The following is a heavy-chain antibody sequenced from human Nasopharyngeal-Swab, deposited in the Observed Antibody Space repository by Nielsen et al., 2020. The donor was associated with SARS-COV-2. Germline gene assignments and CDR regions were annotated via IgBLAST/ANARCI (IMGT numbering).Heavy chain of an antibody. CDR3: ARKDVFAYGVDAFDI. V-gene: IGHV3-23*01. Sequence: GESLKISCAASGFTFSSYAMTWVRQAPGKGLEWVSVVTGSDYGTDYADSVKGRFTISRDNAKNTLYLQMNSLRAEDTAVYYCARKDVFAYGVDAFDIWGQGTMVTVSS. D-gene: IGHD3-10*01. J-gene: IGHJ3*02. CDR1: GFTFSSYA. CDR2: VTGSDYGT.